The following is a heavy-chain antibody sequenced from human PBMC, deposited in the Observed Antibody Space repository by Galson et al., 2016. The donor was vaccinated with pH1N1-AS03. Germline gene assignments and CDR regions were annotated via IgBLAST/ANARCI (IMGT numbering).Heavy chain of an antibody. Sequence: SLRLSCAASGFTFSSYAMSWVRQAPGKGLEWVSTISGSDGSTYYADSVKGRFTISRDNSKNTLSLQINSLRAEDTAVYYCSKQPTLKIFLGVFDMWGQGTMFTVS. CDR2: ISGSDGST. J-gene: IGHJ3*02. CDR3: SKQPTLKIFLGVFDM. D-gene: IGHD2/OR15-2a*01. CDR1: GFTFSSYA. V-gene: IGHV3-23*01.